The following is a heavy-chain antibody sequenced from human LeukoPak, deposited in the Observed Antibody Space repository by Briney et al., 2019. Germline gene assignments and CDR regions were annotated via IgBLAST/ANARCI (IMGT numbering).Heavy chain of an antibody. CDR1: GDTLTELS. V-gene: IGHV1-24*01. CDR2: FDPEDGET. D-gene: IGHD5-18*01. J-gene: IGHJ6*02. Sequence: ASVKVSCTVSGDTLTELSMHWVRQAPGKGLEWMGGFDPEDGETIYAQKFQGRITMTEDTSTDTAYMELSSLRSEDTAVYYCATKGRGYRPSVYYYYGMDVWGQGTTVTVSS. CDR3: ATKGRGYRPSVYYYYGMDV.